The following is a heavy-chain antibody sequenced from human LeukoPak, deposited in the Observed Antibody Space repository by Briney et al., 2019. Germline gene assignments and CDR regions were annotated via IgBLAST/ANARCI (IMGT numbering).Heavy chain of an antibody. CDR1: GGSISSSTYY. Sequence: SETLSLTCTVSGGSISSSTYYWGWIRQPPGKGLEWIGGIYYSGGTYYNPSLKSRVTISLDTSKNQFSLKLSSVTAADTAVYYCARCRSARRYAFDIWGQGTMVTVS. CDR2: IYYSGGT. CDR3: ARCRSARRYAFDI. J-gene: IGHJ3*02. D-gene: IGHD3-16*02. V-gene: IGHV4-39*07.